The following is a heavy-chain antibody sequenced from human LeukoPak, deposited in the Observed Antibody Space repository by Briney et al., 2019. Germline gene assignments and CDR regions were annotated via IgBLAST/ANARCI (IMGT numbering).Heavy chain of an antibody. CDR2: IYYSGST. CDR1: GGSISSSSYY. CDR3: ARRYYDLWSGYFSL. J-gene: IGHJ4*02. Sequence: PSETLSLTCTVSGGSISSSSYYWGWIRQPPGKGLECIGSIYYSGSTYYNPSLKSRVTISVDTSKNQFSLKLSSVTAADTSVYYCARRYYDLWSGYFSLWGQGTLVTVSS. V-gene: IGHV4-39*01. D-gene: IGHD3-3*01.